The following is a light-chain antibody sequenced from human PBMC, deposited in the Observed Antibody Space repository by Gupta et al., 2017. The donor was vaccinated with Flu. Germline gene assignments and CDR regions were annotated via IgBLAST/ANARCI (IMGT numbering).Light chain of an antibody. CDR1: ISSY. CDR2: TAS. Sequence: ISSYLNWYQQKPGKAPKLLINTASTLQRGVPSRFSGSGSGTDFTLTISRLQPEDSATYYCQQSHSTPLSFGGGTKVQIK. V-gene: IGKV1-39*01. J-gene: IGKJ4*01. CDR3: QQSHSTPLS.